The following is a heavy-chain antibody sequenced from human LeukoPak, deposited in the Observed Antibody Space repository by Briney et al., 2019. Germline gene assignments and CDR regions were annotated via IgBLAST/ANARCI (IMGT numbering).Heavy chain of an antibody. CDR2: INHSGST. D-gene: IGHD6-13*01. Sequence: SETLSLTCAIYGGSFSGYYWSWIRQPPGKGLEWIGEINHSGSTNYNPSLKSRVTISVDTSKNQFSLKLSSVTAADTAVYYCARPGIGWFDPWGQGTLVTVSS. J-gene: IGHJ5*02. CDR1: GGSFSGYY. CDR3: ARPGIGWFDP. V-gene: IGHV4-34*01.